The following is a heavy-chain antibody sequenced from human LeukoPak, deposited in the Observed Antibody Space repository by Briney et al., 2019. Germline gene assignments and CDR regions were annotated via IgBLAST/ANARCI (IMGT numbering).Heavy chain of an antibody. CDR1: HVSLSSVS. V-gene: IGHV4-59*08. D-gene: IGHD3-22*01. Sequence: PSETLSLTPTVSHVSLSSVSFTSVRQPPERGLEWIGYTYYSGSTIYNPSLRSRVTISIDTSKNQFSLKLTSVTAADTVVYYCAAHLYYGSNTGVSSNWFDPWGQGTLVTVSS. J-gene: IGHJ5*02. CDR2: TYYSGST. CDR3: AAHLYYGSNTGVSSNWFDP.